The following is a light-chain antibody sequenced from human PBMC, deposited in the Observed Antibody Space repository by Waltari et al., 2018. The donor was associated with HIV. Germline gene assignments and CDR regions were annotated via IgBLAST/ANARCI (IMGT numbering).Light chain of an antibody. J-gene: IGLJ3*02. CDR1: SSDVGSYNF. CDR3: CSYAGSSTWV. V-gene: IGLV2-23*02. Sequence: QSALTQPASVSGSPGQSITISCTGTSSDVGSYNFVSWYQQHPGKAPNLMIYEVSKRPSGVSNRFSGSKSGNTASLTISGLQAEDEADYYCCSYAGSSTWVFGGGTKLTVL. CDR2: EVS.